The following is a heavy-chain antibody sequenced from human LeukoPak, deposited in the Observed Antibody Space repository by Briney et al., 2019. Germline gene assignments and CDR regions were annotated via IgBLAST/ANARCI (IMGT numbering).Heavy chain of an antibody. D-gene: IGHD1-26*01. J-gene: IGHJ4*02. CDR2: IYYSGST. CDR3: AAEVGDYVDY. CDR1: GGSVSSGSYY. V-gene: IGHV4-61*01. Sequence: SETLSLTCTVSGGSVSSGSYYWSWLRQPPGKGLEWIGYIYYSGSTNYNPSLKSRVTISVDTSKNQFSLKLSSVTAADTAVYYCAAEVGDYVDYWGQGTLVTVSS.